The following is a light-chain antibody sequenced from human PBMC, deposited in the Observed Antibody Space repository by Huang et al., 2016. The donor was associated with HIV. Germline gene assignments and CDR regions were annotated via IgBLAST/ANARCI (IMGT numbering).Light chain of an antibody. J-gene: IGKJ5*01. CDR2: SAS. V-gene: IGKV1-12*01. CDR3: LQADISPRS. CDR1: QVISIW. Sequence: DIQMTQSPSSVSASEGDTVTITCRASQVISIWLAWYQQKPREAPTLLIHSASILVSGVPSRFSGSGSGTNFSLTINGLRPDDFATYCCLQADISPRSFGQGTRLDIQ.